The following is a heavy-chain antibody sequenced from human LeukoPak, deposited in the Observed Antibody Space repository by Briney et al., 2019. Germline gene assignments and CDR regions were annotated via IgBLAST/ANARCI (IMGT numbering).Heavy chain of an antibody. CDR3: ARDYRLNDGYDVFDI. V-gene: IGHV1-2*02. J-gene: IGHJ3*02. Sequence: ASVKVSCKASGYTFTGYYMHWVRQAPGQGLEWMGWINPNSGGTNYAQKFQGRVTMTRDTSISTAYMELSRLRSDDTAVYYCARDYRLNDGYDVFDIWGQGTMVTVSS. D-gene: IGHD1-1*01. CDR1: GYTFTGYY. CDR2: INPNSGGT.